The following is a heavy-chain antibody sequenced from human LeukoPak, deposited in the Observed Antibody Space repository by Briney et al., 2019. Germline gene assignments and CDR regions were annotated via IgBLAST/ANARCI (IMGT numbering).Heavy chain of an antibody. CDR2: IGTAGDT. J-gene: IGHJ3*02. CDR3: ARGHHYYDSSGNHDAFDI. Sequence: PGGPLRLSCVASGFTFSSSDMHWVRQATGKGLEWVSAIGTAGDTYYPGSVKGRVTISRENAKNSLYLQMNSLRAGDTAVYYCARGHHYYDSSGNHDAFDIRGQGTMVTVSS. D-gene: IGHD3-22*01. V-gene: IGHV3-13*01. CDR1: GFTFSSSD.